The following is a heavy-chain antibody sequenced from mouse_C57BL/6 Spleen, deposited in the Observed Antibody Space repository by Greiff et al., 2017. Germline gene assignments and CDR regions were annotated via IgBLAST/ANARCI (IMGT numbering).Heavy chain of an antibody. Sequence: QVQLQQPGAELVMPGASVKLSCKASGYTFISYWMHWVKQRPGQGLEWIGEIDPSDSYTNYNQKFKGKSTLTVDKSSSTAYMQLSSLTSEDSAVYYCARRGGYAKGYAMDYWGQGTSVTVSS. J-gene: IGHJ4*01. V-gene: IGHV1-69*01. D-gene: IGHD3-1*01. CDR3: ARRGGYAKGYAMDY. CDR2: IDPSDSYT. CDR1: GYTFISYW.